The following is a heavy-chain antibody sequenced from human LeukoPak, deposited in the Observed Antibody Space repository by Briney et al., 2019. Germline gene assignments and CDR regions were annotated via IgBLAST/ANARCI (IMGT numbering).Heavy chain of an antibody. CDR3: ARTIVGLYYFDY. J-gene: IGHJ4*02. D-gene: IGHD1-26*01. CDR2: IYYSGST. Sequence: SGTLSLTCAVYGGSFSGYYWSWIRQPPGKGLEWIGYIYYSGSTNYNPSLKSRVTISVDTSKNQFSLKLSSVTAADTAVYYCARTIVGLYYFDYWGQGTRVTVSS. V-gene: IGHV4-59*01. CDR1: GGSFSGYY.